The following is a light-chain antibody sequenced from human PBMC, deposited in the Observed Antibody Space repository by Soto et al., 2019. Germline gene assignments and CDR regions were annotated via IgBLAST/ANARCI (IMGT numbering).Light chain of an antibody. CDR3: QSYDSSLDVV. J-gene: IGLJ2*01. Sequence: SALTQPPSVSGAPGQRVTISCTGSSSNIGAGYDVHWYQQLPGTAPKLLIYGNSNRPSGVPDRFSGSKSGTSASLAITGLQAEDEADYYCQSYDSSLDVVFGGGTKPTVL. V-gene: IGLV1-40*01. CDR1: SSNIGAGYD. CDR2: GNS.